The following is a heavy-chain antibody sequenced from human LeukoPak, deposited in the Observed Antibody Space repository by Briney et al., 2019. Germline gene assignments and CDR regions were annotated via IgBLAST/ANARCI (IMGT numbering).Heavy chain of an antibody. Sequence: ASVTVSCTVSGYTLTELSMHWVRQAPGKGLEWMGGFDPEDGETIYAQKFQGRVTMTEDTSTDTAYMELSSLRSEDTAVYYCATDRLGVGASLVFGYWGQGTLVTVSS. V-gene: IGHV1-24*01. CDR3: ATDRLGVGASLVFGY. D-gene: IGHD1-26*01. CDR1: GYTLTELS. J-gene: IGHJ4*02. CDR2: FDPEDGET.